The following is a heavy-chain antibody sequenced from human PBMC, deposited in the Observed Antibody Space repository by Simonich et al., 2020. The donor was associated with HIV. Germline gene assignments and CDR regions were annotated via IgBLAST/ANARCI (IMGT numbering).Heavy chain of an antibody. CDR2: SNHSGST. Sequence: QVQLQQWGAGLLKPSETLSLTCAVYGGSFSGYYWSWIRQPPGKGVEWIGESNHSGSTNYNPALKSRVTISVDTSKNQFSLKLSSVTAADTAVYYCARGNAFDIWGQGTMVTVSS. V-gene: IGHV4-34*01. CDR1: GGSFSGYY. J-gene: IGHJ3*02. CDR3: ARGNAFDI.